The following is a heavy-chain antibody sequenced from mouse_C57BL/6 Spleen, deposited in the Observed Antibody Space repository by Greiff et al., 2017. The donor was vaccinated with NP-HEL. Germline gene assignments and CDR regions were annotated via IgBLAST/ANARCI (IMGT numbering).Heavy chain of an antibody. CDR1: GFTFSDAW. J-gene: IGHJ3*01. V-gene: IGHV6-6*01. CDR3: TRRIYYGYDEGFAY. CDR2: IRNKANNHAT. D-gene: IGHD2-2*01. Sequence: DVKLVESGGGLVQPGGSMKLSCAASGFTFSDAWMDWVRQSPEKGLEWVAEIRNKANNHATYYAESVKGRFTISRDDSKSSVYLQMNSLRAEDTGIYYCTRRIYYGYDEGFAYWGQGTLVTVSA.